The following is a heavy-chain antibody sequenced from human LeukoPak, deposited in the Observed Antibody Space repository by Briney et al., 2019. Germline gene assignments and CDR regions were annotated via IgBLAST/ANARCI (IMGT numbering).Heavy chain of an antibody. CDR1: GGSISSGGYS. CDR3: ASNYGGNSPFNY. D-gene: IGHD4-23*01. Sequence: SETLSLTCAVSGGSISSGGYSWNWIRRPPGKGLEWIGYSHHSGSTYYNPSLKSRVTISVDRSKNQLSLNLSSVTAADTAVYYCASNYGGNSPFNYWGQGTPVTVSS. J-gene: IGHJ4*02. V-gene: IGHV4-30-2*01. CDR2: SHHSGST.